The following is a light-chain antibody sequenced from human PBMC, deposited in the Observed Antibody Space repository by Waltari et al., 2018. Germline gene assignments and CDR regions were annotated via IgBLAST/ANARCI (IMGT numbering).Light chain of an antibody. V-gene: IGKV1-39*01. CDR3: QHNYGTPLT. Sequence: DIHMTQSPSSLSASVGDRVTITCRASENVNNYLNWYQQKPGKAPKLLIYKASTLQSGVPSRVSGSGSGTDYTFTISSLQSEDVATYYCQHNYGTPLTFGGGTKVEIK. CDR1: ENVNNY. J-gene: IGKJ4*01. CDR2: KAS.